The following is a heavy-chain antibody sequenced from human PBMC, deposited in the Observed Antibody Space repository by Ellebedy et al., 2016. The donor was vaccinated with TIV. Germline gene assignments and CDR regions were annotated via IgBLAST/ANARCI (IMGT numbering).Heavy chain of an antibody. V-gene: IGHV1-18*01. Sequence: AASVKVSCKASGYTFTSYGISWVRQAPGQGLEWMGWISAYNGNTNYAQKLQGRVTMTTDTSTSTAYMKLRSLRSDDTAVYYCARDPIVGATRCFDYWGQGTLVTVSS. CDR1: GYTFTSYG. CDR2: ISAYNGNT. D-gene: IGHD1-26*01. CDR3: ARDPIVGATRCFDY. J-gene: IGHJ4*02.